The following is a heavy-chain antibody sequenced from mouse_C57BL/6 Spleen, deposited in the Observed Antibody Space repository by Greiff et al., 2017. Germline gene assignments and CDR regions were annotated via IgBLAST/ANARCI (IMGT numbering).Heavy chain of an antibody. CDR1: GFTFSSYA. CDR2: ISDGGSYT. Sequence: EVKLVESGGGLVKPGGSLKLSCAASGFTFSSYAMSWVRQTPEKRLEWVATISDGGSYTYYPDNVKGRFTISRDNAKNNRYLQMSHLKSEDTAMYYCACGSDYGYSYAMDYWGQGTSVTVSS. J-gene: IGHJ4*01. D-gene: IGHD2-2*01. V-gene: IGHV5-4*03. CDR3: ACGSDYGYSYAMDY.